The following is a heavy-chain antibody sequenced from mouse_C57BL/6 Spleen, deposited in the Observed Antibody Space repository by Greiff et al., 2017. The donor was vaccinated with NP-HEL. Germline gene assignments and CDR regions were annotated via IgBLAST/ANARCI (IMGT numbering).Heavy chain of an antibody. V-gene: IGHV6-6*01. D-gene: IGHD3-1*01. Sequence: EVMLVESGGGLVQPGGSMKLSCAASGFTFSDAWMDWVRQSPEKGLEWVAEIRNKANNHATYYAESVKGRFTISRDESKSSDYLQRNRLRAEDTCIYYCPGGGSGVSDYWGQGTTLTVSS. CDR2: IRNKANNHAT. CDR1: GFTFSDAW. CDR3: PGGGSGVSDY. J-gene: IGHJ2*01.